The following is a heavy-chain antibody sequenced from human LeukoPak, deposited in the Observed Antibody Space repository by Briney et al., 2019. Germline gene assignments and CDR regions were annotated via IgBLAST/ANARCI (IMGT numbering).Heavy chain of an antibody. CDR2: INPSGGST. CDR3: ARDRSGYYYDFDY. V-gene: IGHV1-46*01. J-gene: IGHJ4*02. CDR1: GYTFTSYY. D-gene: IGHD3-22*01. Sequence: ASVKVSCKASGYTFTSYYMHWVRQAPGQGLERMGIINPSGGSTSYAQKFQGRVTMTRDMSTSTVYMELSSLRSEDTAVYYCARDRSGYYYDFDYWGQGTLVTVSS.